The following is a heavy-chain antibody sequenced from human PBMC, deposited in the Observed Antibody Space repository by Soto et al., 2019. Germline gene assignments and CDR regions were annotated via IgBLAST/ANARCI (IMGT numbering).Heavy chain of an antibody. Sequence: GSLRLSCAASGFTFSSYSMNWVRQAPGKGLEWVSSISSSSSYIYYADSVKGRFTISRDNAKNSLYLQMNSLRAEDTAVYYCARILGYCSGGSCYQQPSYYMDVWGKGTTVTVSS. CDR1: GFTFSSYS. D-gene: IGHD2-15*01. CDR2: ISSSSSYI. J-gene: IGHJ6*03. CDR3: ARILGYCSGGSCYQQPSYYMDV. V-gene: IGHV3-21*01.